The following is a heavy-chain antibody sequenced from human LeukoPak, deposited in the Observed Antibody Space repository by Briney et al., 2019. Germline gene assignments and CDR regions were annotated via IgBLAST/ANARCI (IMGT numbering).Heavy chain of an antibody. V-gene: IGHV3-23*01. CDR1: GFTFSNYA. D-gene: IGHD6-19*01. CDR3: AKEDMEAVAGYLDY. Sequence: PGGSLRLSCAASGFTFSNYAMSWVRQAPGKGLEWISGISGVGGSTYYAGSVKGRFSISRDKSKNTLYLQMNSLRVEDTALYYCAKEDMEAVAGYLDYWGQGTLVTVSS. CDR2: ISGVGGST. J-gene: IGHJ4*02.